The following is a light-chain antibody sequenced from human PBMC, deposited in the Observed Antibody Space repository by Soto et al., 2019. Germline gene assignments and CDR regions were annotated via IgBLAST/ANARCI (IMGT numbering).Light chain of an antibody. CDR1: RRDFGGSEF. CDR2: DAT. J-gene: IGLJ3*02. CDR3: CSYTYTYSV. Sequence: QSALTQPRSVSASPGQSVAISCPQTRRDFGGSEFVSWYQQQPGKAPKLIIYDATQRPSGVPARFSGSKSGDTASLTISGLQAEDEADYYCCSYTYTYSVFGGGTKLTVL. V-gene: IGLV2-11*01.